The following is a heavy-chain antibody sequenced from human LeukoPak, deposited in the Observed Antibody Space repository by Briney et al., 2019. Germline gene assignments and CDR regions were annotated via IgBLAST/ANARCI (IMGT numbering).Heavy chain of an antibody. CDR2: ISGSGGST. D-gene: IGHD1-26*01. CDR3: AKDRKWELLDADDAFDI. Sequence: GASLRLSCAASGFTLSSYAMTWVRQAAGKGLEGVSAISGSGGSTYYADSVKGRFTICRDNSKNTLYLQMNSLRPEDTAVYYCAKDRKWELLDADDAFDIWGQGTMVTVSS. J-gene: IGHJ3*02. CDR1: GFTLSSYA. V-gene: IGHV3-23*01.